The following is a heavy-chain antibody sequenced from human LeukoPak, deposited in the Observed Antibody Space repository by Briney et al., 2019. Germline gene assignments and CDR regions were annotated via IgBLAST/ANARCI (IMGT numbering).Heavy chain of an antibody. J-gene: IGHJ4*02. CDR3: ARKGIASPTADFDY. V-gene: IGHV3-20*04. Sequence: GGSLKLSCAASGFTFDDYGMSWVRQAPGQGLEWVSCISWNGGSTDYADSVKGRFTISRDNAKNSLYMQMNSLRAEDTALYYCARKGIASPTADFDYWGQGTLVTVSS. CDR1: GFTFDDYG. CDR2: ISWNGGST. D-gene: IGHD6-13*01.